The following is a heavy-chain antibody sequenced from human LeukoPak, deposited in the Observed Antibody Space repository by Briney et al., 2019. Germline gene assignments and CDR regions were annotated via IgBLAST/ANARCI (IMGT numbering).Heavy chain of an antibody. CDR1: GYTFTGYY. V-gene: IGHV1-2*06. Sequence: ASVKVSCKASGYTFTGYYMHWVRQAPRQGLEWMGRINPNSGGTNYAQKFQGRVTMTRDTSISTAYVELSRLRSDDTAVYYCARDRGYGIYYYYYMDVWGKGTTVTVSS. J-gene: IGHJ6*03. D-gene: IGHD5-18*01. CDR3: ARDRGYGIYYYYYMDV. CDR2: INPNSGGT.